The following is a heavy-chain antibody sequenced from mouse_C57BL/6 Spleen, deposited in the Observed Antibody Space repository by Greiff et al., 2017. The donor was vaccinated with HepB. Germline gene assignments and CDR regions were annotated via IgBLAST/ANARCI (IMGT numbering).Heavy chain of an antibody. CDR1: GFTFSSYA. D-gene: IGHD2-4*01. V-gene: IGHV5-4*01. J-gene: IGHJ4*01. CDR3: ARDDYARLDY. CDR2: ISDGGSYT. Sequence: EVKLMESGGGLVKPGGSLKLSCAASGFTFSSYAMSWVRQTPEKRLEWVATISDGGSYTYYPDNVKGRFTISRDNAKNNLYLQMSHLKSEDTAMYYCARDDYARLDYWGQGTSVTVSS.